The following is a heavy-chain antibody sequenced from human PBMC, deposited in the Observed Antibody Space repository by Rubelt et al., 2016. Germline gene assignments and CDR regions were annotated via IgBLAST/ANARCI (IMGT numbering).Heavy chain of an antibody. J-gene: IGHJ3*02. Sequence: QVQLVQSGAEVKKPGASVKVSCQASGYTFTSYGISWVRQAPGQGLEWMRWISAYNGHTNYAQKLQGRVTMTTDTSTSTAYMELRSLRSDDTAVYYCARDRTWLVPGLDAFDIWGQGTMVTVSS. CDR1: GYTFTSYG. CDR2: ISAYNGHT. V-gene: IGHV1-18*01. CDR3: ARDRTWLVPGLDAFDI. D-gene: IGHD6-19*01.